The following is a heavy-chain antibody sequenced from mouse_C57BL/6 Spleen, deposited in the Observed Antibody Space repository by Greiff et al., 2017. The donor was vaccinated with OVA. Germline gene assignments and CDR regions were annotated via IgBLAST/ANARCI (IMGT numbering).Heavy chain of an antibody. V-gene: IGHV1-39*01. Sequence: EVQLQESGPELVKPGASVKLSCKASGYSFTDYNMNWVKQSPGKSLEWIEVINPNYGTTSYNQKFKGKATLTVDQSSSTAYMQLNSLTSEDSAVYYCARRRGLRWYFDVWGTGTTVTVSS. CDR3: ARRRGLRWYFDV. CDR1: GYSFTDYN. J-gene: IGHJ1*03. D-gene: IGHD2-4*01. CDR2: INPNYGTT.